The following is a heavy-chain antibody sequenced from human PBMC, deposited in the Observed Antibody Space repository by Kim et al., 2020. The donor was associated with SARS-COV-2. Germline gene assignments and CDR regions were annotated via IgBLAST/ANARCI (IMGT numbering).Heavy chain of an antibody. CDR3: TTSAPFGGVGASYYYYGMDV. Sequence: GGSLRLSCAASGFTFSNAWMSWVRQAPGKGLEWVGRIKSKTDGGTTDYAAPVKGRFTISRDDSKNTLYLQMNSLKTEDTAVYYCTTSAPFGGVGASYYYYGMDVWGQGTTVTVSS. CDR1: GFTFSNAW. D-gene: IGHD1-26*01. CDR2: IKSKTDGGTT. J-gene: IGHJ6*02. V-gene: IGHV3-15*01.